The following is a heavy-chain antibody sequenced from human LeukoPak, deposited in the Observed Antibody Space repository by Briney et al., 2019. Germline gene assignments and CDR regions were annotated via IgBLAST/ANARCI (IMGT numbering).Heavy chain of an antibody. CDR3: ARHATTEWLRFDDSSYFDY. D-gene: IGHD5-12*01. V-gene: IGHV4-59*08. Sequence: SETLSLTCTVSGGSISSYYWSLIRQPPGKGLEWIGYIYYSGSTNYNPSLKSRVTISVDTSKNQFSLKLSSVTAADTAVYYCARHATTEWLRFDDSSYFDYWGQGTLVTVSS. CDR1: GGSISSYY. CDR2: IYYSGST. J-gene: IGHJ4*02.